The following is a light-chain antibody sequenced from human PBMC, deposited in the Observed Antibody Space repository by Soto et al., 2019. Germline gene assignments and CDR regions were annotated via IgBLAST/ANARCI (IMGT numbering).Light chain of an antibody. CDR2: AAS. CDR1: QGSSSW. V-gene: IGKV1-12*01. CDR3: QQANSFPRT. Sequence: MQMNQSPSFVSESGGDRVTITRRASQGSSSWLACNQQKPGKAPKLLIYAASSLQSGVPSRVSGSGSGTDFTLTISSLQPEDFATYYCQQANSFPRTFGQGTKVEIK. J-gene: IGKJ1*01.